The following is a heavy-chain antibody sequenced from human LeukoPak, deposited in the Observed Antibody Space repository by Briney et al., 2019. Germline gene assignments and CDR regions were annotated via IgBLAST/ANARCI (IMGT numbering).Heavy chain of an antibody. Sequence: GGSLRLSCTASGFTVSSNYMGWVRQAPGKGLEWVSVRHGGGNTWYAHSVKGRFTISSDQSKSTLYLQMDSLRADDTAVYYCARDHPDRSGYSVIWGQGTLVTVSS. V-gene: IGHV3-53*01. CDR2: RHGGGNT. CDR3: ARDHPDRSGYSVI. D-gene: IGHD3-22*01. J-gene: IGHJ4*02. CDR1: GFTVSSNY.